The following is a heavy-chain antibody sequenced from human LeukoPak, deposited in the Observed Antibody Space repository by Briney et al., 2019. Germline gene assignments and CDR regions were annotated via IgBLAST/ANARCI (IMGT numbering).Heavy chain of an antibody. CDR3: ASGYYDSSGSYYYYYYMDV. CDR1: GYTFTSYY. D-gene: IGHD3-22*01. V-gene: IGHV1-2*02. CDR2: INPNSGGT. Sequence: ASVKVSCKASGYTFTSYYMHWVRQAPGQGLEWMGWINPNSGGTNYAQKFQGRVTMTRDTSISTAYMELSRLRSDDTAVYYCASGYYDSSGSYYYYYYMDVWGKGTTVTVSS. J-gene: IGHJ6*03.